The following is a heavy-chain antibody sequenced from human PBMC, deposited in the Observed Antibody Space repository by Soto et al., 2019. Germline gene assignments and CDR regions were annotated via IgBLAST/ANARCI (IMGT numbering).Heavy chain of an antibody. CDR2: ISAYNGNT. CDR1: GYTFTSYG. Sequence: GASVKVSCKASGYTFTSYGISWVRQAPGQGLEWMGWISAYNGNTNYAQMLQGRVTMTTDTSTSTAYMELRSLRSDDTAVYYCARRGDIVVVPAAPGENYYYYGMDVWGQGTTVTVSS. V-gene: IGHV1-18*04. J-gene: IGHJ6*02. D-gene: IGHD2-2*01. CDR3: ARRGDIVVVPAAPGENYYYYGMDV.